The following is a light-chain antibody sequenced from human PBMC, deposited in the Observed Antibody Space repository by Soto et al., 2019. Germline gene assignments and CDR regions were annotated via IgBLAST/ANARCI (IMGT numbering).Light chain of an antibody. Sequence: DIQMTQSPSSLSASVGDRVTIICRTSQSIRRYINWYQQKPGRAPRLLIYAASDLQSGVPSRFSGSGSGTEFTLTISSMEREDFATYYCQQSYRTSWTFGQGTKVDIK. CDR3: QQSYRTSWT. CDR2: AAS. V-gene: IGKV1-39*01. J-gene: IGKJ1*01. CDR1: QSIRRY.